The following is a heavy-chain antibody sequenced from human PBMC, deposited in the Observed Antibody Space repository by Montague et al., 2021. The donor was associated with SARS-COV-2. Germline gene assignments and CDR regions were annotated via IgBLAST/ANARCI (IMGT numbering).Heavy chain of an antibody. Sequence: SETLSLTCTVSGGSISSYYWSWIRQPPGKGLEWIGYIYYSGSTNYSPSLKSRVTISVDTSKNQFSLKLSSVTAADTAVYYCARGRRILLWFGELFPGGDYYGMDVWGQGTTVTVSS. D-gene: IGHD3-10*01. CDR1: GGSISSYY. CDR3: ARGRRILLWFGELFPGGDYYGMDV. J-gene: IGHJ6*02. V-gene: IGHV4-59*12. CDR2: IYYSGST.